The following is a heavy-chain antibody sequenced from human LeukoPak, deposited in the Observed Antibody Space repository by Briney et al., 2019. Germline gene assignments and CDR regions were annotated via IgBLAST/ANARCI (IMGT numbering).Heavy chain of an antibody. V-gene: IGHV1-8*03. J-gene: IGHJ4*02. CDR1: GYTFTSYD. Sequence: ASVKVSCKASGYTFTSYDINWVRQATGQGLEWMGWMNPNSGNTGYAQKFQGRVTITRNTSISTAYMELSSLRSEGTAVYYCARYYSGWYYFDYWGQGTLVTVSS. D-gene: IGHD6-19*01. CDR3: ARYYSGWYYFDY. CDR2: MNPNSGNT.